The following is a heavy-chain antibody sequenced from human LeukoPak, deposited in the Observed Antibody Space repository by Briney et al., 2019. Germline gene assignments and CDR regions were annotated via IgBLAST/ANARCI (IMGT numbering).Heavy chain of an antibody. V-gene: IGHV4-4*07. CDR3: ARGSGSATWEAFDI. CDR2: IWSTEIK. CDR1: GGSMRSYY. J-gene: IGHJ3*02. D-gene: IGHD1-26*01. Sequence: SETLSLTCTVSGGSMRSYYWSWIRQPAGKGLEMIGRIWSTEIKDYTPSLKSRVTMSIDTSRNQFSLRLKSVTAADTAVYYCARGSGSATWEAFDIWGQGTVVTVSS.